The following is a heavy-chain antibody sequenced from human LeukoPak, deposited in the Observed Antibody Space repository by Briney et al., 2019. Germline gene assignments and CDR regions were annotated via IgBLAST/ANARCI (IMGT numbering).Heavy chain of an antibody. CDR3: ARVNYDILTGYIQNIDY. CDR2: IIPILGIA. V-gene: IGHV1-69*04. J-gene: IGHJ4*02. CDR1: GGTFSSYA. Sequence: SVKVSCKASGGTFSSYAISWVRQAPGQGLEWMGRIIPILGIANYAQKFQGRVTITADKSTSTAYMELSSLRSEDTAVYYCARVNYDILTGYIQNIDYWGQGTLVTVSS. D-gene: IGHD3-9*01.